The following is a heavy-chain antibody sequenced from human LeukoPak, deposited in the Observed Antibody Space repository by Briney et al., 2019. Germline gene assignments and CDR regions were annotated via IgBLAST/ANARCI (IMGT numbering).Heavy chain of an antibody. D-gene: IGHD3-22*01. Sequence: GGSLRLSCAASGFTFTNYAMTWVRQAPGQGLEWISTISSSGGSTYYADSVKGRFTISRDNSKNTLYLQVNSLRAEDTAVYYCARDYPVVADFWGQGTLVTVSS. CDR3: ARDYPVVADF. V-gene: IGHV3-23*01. J-gene: IGHJ4*02. CDR1: GFTFTNYA. CDR2: ISSSGGST.